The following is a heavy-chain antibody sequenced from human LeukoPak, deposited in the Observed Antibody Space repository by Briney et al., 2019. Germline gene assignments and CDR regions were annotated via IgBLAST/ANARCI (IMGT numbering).Heavy chain of an antibody. D-gene: IGHD5-18*01. CDR1: GGSFSGYY. CDR2: INHSGST. Sequence: SETLSLTCAVYGGSFSGYYWSWIRQPPGKGLEWIGEINHSGSTNYNPSLKSRVTISVDTSKNQFSLKLSSVTAADTAVYYCARGNVDTAMAEGNWFDPWGQGTLVTVSS. V-gene: IGHV4-34*01. J-gene: IGHJ5*02. CDR3: ARGNVDTAMAEGNWFDP.